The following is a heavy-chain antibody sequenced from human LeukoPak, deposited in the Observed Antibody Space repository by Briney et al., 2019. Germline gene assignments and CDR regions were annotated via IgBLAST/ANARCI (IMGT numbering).Heavy chain of an antibody. CDR1: GGSFSVFY. CDR2: INHSGST. V-gene: IGHV4-34*01. Sequence: SETLSLTCAVYGGSFSVFYSSWIRQPPGKGLEWIGEINHSGSTNYNPSLKGRVTISVDTSKNQFSLRLSSVSAADTALYYCARGPSGTPSVWGQGTLVTVSS. D-gene: IGHD1-26*01. CDR3: ARGPSGTPSV. J-gene: IGHJ4*02.